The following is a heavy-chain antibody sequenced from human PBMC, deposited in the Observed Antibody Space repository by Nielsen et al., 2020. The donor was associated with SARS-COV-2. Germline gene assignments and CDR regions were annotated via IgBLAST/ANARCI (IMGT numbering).Heavy chain of an antibody. V-gene: IGHV3-30*04. CDR3: AVIPDSSFYYGMDV. Sequence: GGSLRLSCAASGFTFSSYAMHWVRQAPGKGLEWVAFISYDGSNKYYADSVKGRFTISRDNSKNTLYLQMNSLRAEDTALYHCAVIPDSSFYYGMDVWGQGTTVTVSS. D-gene: IGHD3-22*01. CDR1: GFTFSSYA. J-gene: IGHJ6*02. CDR2: ISYDGSNK.